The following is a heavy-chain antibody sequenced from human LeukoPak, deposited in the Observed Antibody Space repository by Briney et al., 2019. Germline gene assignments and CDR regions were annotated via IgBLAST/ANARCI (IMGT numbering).Heavy chain of an antibody. CDR1: RFTFSSYG. CDR2: IRHDGSYQ. Sequence: GGSLRLSCAASRFTFSSYGMHWVRQTPGKGPEWVAFIRHDGSYQEYADSVKGRLTVSRDSSKDTVYLQMNSLRTEDTAVYYCAKNRDSSDYPRDFDYWGQGTLVTVSS. V-gene: IGHV3-30*02. CDR3: AKNRDSSDYPRDFDY. J-gene: IGHJ4*02. D-gene: IGHD6-19*01.